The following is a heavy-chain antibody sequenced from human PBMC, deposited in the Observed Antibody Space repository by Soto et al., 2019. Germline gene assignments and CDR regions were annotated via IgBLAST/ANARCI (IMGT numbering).Heavy chain of an antibody. V-gene: IGHV3-7*03. Sequence: GGSLRLSCAASGFTFSSYWMSWVRQAPGKGREWVANIKKDGSEKNYVDSVKGRFTISRDNAKNSVYLQMNSLRAEDTAVYYCASADSGYLFGIFDYWGQGTLVTVSS. CDR3: ASADSGYLFGIFDY. D-gene: IGHD5-12*01. CDR1: GFTFSSYW. J-gene: IGHJ4*02. CDR2: IKKDGSEK.